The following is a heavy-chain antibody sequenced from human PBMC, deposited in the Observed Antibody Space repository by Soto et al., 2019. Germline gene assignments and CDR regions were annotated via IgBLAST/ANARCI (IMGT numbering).Heavy chain of an antibody. J-gene: IGHJ6*02. V-gene: IGHV4-30-4*01. D-gene: IGHD3-10*01. CDR1: GDSISSGDCY. CDR2: IYYTGST. Sequence: SETLSLTCTVSGDSISSGDCYWSWIRKPPGKGLEWIGYIYYTGSTYYNPSLKSRVTISVDTSKNQFSLKLSSVTAADTAMYYCARVPIGIYYGMDVWGQGTTVTVSS. CDR3: ARVPIGIYYGMDV.